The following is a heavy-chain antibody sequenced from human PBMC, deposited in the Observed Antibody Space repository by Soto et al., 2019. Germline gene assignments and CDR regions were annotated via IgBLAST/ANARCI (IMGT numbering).Heavy chain of an antibody. V-gene: IGHV4-59*01. D-gene: IGHD5-12*01. Sequence: TSETLSLTCIVSGGSISTYYWSWIRQPPGKGLEWIGYFYDSGNTVYNPSLKSRVTISVDTSKNQFSLKLTSVTAADTAVYYCARDLSGGLRPDAFDIWGQGTMVTVSS. CDR2: FYDSGNT. CDR3: ARDLSGGLRPDAFDI. CDR1: GGSISTYY. J-gene: IGHJ3*02.